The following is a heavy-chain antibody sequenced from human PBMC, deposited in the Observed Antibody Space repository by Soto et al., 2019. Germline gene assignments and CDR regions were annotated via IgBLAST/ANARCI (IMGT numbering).Heavy chain of an antibody. CDR2: ISYDGSNK. Sequence: GGSRRRSWAASGFTFSGYVMHWVRQAPGKGLEWVAVISYDGSNKYYAGSVKGRFTISRDNSKNTLYLQMNSLRAEDTAVYYCAKDPSAAGTASYGMDVWGQGTTVTVSS. CDR1: GFTFSGYV. J-gene: IGHJ6*02. V-gene: IGHV3-30*18. D-gene: IGHD6-13*01. CDR3: AKDPSAAGTASYGMDV.